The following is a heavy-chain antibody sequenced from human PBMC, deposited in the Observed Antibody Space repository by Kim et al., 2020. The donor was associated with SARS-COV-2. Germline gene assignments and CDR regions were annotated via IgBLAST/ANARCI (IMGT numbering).Heavy chain of an antibody. V-gene: IGHV4-59*13. J-gene: IGHJ6*02. Sequence: SETLSLTCTVSGGSISSYYWSWIRQPPGKGLEWIGYIYYSGSTNYNPSLKSRVTISVDTSKNQFSLKLSSVTAADTAVYYCASGQRITIFGVVREMDVWGQGTTVTVSS. CDR1: GGSISSYY. CDR3: ASGQRITIFGVVREMDV. D-gene: IGHD3-3*01. CDR2: IYYSGST.